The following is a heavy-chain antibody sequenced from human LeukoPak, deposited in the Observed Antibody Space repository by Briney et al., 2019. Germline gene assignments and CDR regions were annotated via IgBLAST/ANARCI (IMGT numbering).Heavy chain of an antibody. CDR1: GFPFSSHG. CDR2: ISPGGGPT. V-gene: IGHV3-23*01. D-gene: IGHD5-12*01. CDR3: AKDGAWLRFDD. Sequence: PGGSLRLSCAGSGFPFSSHGMNWVRQAPGKGLEWVSGISPGGGPTYYADSVRGRFTISRDDSKNTPYLQMKNLRAEDTAVYYCAKDGAWLRFDDWGQGVLVTVSS. J-gene: IGHJ4*02.